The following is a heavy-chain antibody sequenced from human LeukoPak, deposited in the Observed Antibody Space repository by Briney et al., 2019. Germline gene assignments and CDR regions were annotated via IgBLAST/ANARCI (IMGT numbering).Heavy chain of an antibody. CDR1: GFTFNSYT. J-gene: IGHJ4*02. CDR3: ARDSERRDGSSLYFFDY. D-gene: IGHD5-24*01. V-gene: IGHV3-21*01. Sequence: PGGSLRLSCTASGFTFNSYTMNWVRQAPGKGLEWVSSISSGSTYRYYADSVKGRFTISRDNAENSLFLQMDSLRAEDTALYYCARDSERRDGSSLYFFDYWGRGTLVTVSS. CDR2: ISSGSTYR.